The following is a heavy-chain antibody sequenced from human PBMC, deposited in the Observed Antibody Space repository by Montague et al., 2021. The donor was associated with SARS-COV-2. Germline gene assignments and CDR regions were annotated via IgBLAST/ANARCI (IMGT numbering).Heavy chain of an antibody. Sequence: CAISGDSVCSDSVAWSWIRQSPSRGLDWLGRTHYRSKWNSDYAPSVRGRLTVNPDASKNEFSLELNYVTPEDTAVYYCVRYSGWFDFDFWGQGTLVTVSS. D-gene: IGHD6-19*01. V-gene: IGHV6-1*01. CDR3: VRYSGWFDFDF. CDR1: GDSVCSDSVA. J-gene: IGHJ4*02. CDR2: THYRSKWNS.